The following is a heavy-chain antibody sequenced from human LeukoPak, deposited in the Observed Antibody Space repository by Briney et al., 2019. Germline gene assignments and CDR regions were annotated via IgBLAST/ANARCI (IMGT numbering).Heavy chain of an antibody. CDR2: INPNSGGT. CDR3: ARDRTRTGYSSGWYHDY. CDR1: GYTFTCYY. Sequence: ASVKVSCKASGYTFTCYYMHWVRQAPGQGLEWMGLINPNSGGTNYAQKFQGRVTMTRDTSISTAYMELSRLRSDDTAVYYCARDRTRTGYSSGWYHDYWGQGTLVTVSS. J-gene: IGHJ4*02. D-gene: IGHD6-19*01. V-gene: IGHV1-2*02.